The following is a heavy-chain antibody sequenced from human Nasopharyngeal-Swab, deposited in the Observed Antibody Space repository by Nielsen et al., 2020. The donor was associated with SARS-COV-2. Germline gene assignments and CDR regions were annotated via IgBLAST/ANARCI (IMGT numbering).Heavy chain of an antibody. Sequence: GSLRLSCAASGFTFSSYAMSWVRQAPGKGLEWVSVIYSGGSSTYYADSVKGRFTISRDNAKNSLYLQMNSLRAEDTAVYYCARGVVVTAIYDYWGQGTLVTVSS. J-gene: IGHJ4*02. CDR2: IYSGGSST. D-gene: IGHD2-21*02. CDR3: ARGVVVTAIYDY. V-gene: IGHV3-23*03. CDR1: GFTFSSYA.